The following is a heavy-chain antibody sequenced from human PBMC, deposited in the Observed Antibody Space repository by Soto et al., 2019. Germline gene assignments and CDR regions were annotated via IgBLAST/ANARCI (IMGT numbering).Heavy chain of an antibody. CDR1: WDSVSSNSAA. CDR2: TYYRSKWYN. J-gene: IGHJ3*02. V-gene: IGHV6-1*01. Sequence: PSQTLPLTCAISWDSVSSNSAAWNWIRPSPSRGLDWLGRTYYRSKWYNDYAVSVKSRITINPDTSKNQFSLQLNSVTPEDTAVYYCARDRPIYGYFDWWYAFDIWGQGTMVTVSS. CDR3: ARDRPIYGYFDWWYAFDI. D-gene: IGHD3-9*01.